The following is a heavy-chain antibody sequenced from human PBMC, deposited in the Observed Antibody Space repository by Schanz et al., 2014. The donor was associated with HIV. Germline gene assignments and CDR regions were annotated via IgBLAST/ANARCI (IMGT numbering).Heavy chain of an antibody. D-gene: IGHD2-15*01. V-gene: IGHV3-30*03. CDR3: ARGGIWEWDQPDFDY. J-gene: IGHJ4*02. CDR1: GFTFRRHG. Sequence: QVQLVESGGGVVQPGRSQRLSCAASGFTFRRHGMHWVRQAPGQGLEWLAVISPDGSKQHYADSVKGRFTISRDNSKNTLYLQMNSLRAEDTAVYYCARGGIWEWDQPDFDYWGQGTLVTVSS. CDR2: ISPDGSKQ.